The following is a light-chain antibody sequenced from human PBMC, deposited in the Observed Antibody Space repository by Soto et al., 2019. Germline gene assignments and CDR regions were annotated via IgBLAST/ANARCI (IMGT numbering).Light chain of an antibody. CDR3: QQRSNWPLT. Sequence: DIVLTQSPATLSLSPGERATLSCRARQSVSSSLAWYQQKPGQTPRLLIYDASNRATGIPARFNGSGSGTDFTLTVSSLEPEDFAVYYCQQRSNWPLTFGGGTKVEIK. J-gene: IGKJ4*01. CDR1: QSVSSS. V-gene: IGKV3-11*01. CDR2: DAS.